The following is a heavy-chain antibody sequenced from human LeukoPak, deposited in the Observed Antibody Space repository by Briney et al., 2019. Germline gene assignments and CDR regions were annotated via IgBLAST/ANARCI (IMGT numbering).Heavy chain of an antibody. J-gene: IGHJ4*02. CDR3: AKGQRGYSGYVLGQNIDY. D-gene: IGHD5-12*01. CDR2: ISDSGGRT. Sequence: GGSLTLSCAASGFTFSSYAMSWVRQGPGKGLEWVSVISDSGGRTNYADSVKGRFTISRDNSMNPLYLQMNSLRAEDTAVYYCAKGQRGYSGYVLGQNIDYWGQGTLLTVSS. CDR1: GFTFSSYA. V-gene: IGHV3-23*01.